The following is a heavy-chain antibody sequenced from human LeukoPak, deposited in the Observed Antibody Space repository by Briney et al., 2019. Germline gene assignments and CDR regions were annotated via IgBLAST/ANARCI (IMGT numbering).Heavy chain of an antibody. V-gene: IGHV3-74*01. Sequence: GGSLRLSCAASGFTFSSYSMNWVRQAPGKGLVWVSRINSDGINTSYADSVKGRFTISRDNAKNTLNLQMNSLRAEDTAVYYCARVGGYGYHYYYMDVWGKGATVTVSS. CDR2: INSDGINT. D-gene: IGHD5-12*01. J-gene: IGHJ6*03. CDR1: GFTFSSYS. CDR3: ARVGGYGYHYYYMDV.